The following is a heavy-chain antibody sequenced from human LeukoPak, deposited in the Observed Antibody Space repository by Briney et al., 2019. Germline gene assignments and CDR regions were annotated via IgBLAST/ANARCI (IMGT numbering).Heavy chain of an antibody. CDR2: IYTSGGT. Sequence: SQTLSLTCTVSGGSISSGGYYWSWIRQPAGKGLEWIGRIYTSGGTNYNPSLKSRVTISVDTSKNQFSLKLSSVTAADTAVYYCARGWDPRELRAFDIWGQGTMVTVSS. CDR1: GGSISSGGYY. J-gene: IGHJ3*02. D-gene: IGHD1-7*01. CDR3: ARGWDPRELRAFDI. V-gene: IGHV4-61*02.